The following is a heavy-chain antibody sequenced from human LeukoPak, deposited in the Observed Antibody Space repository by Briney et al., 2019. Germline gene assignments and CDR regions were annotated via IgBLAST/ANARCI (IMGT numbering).Heavy chain of an antibody. CDR3: ARELPYCGGDCYSGWFDP. CDR1: GGSISSGSYY. Sequence: SETLSPTCTVSGGSISSGSYYWSWIRQPAGKGLEWIGRIYTSGSTNYNPSLKSRVTISVDTSKNQLSLKLSSVTAADTAVYYCARELPYCGGDCYSGWFDPWGQGTLVTVSS. CDR2: IYTSGST. J-gene: IGHJ5*02. D-gene: IGHD2-21*02. V-gene: IGHV4-61*02.